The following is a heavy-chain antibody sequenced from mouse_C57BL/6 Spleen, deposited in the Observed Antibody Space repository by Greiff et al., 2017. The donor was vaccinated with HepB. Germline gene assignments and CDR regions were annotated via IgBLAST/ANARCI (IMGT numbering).Heavy chain of an antibody. J-gene: IGHJ2*01. CDR3: ARLRLGPYYFDY. Sequence: QVQLQQPGAELVMPGASVKLSCKASGYTFTSYWMHWVKQRPGQGLEWIGEIDPSDSYTNYNQKFKGKSTLTVDKSSSTAYMQLSSLTSEDSAVYYCARLRLGPYYFDYWGQGTTLTVSS. D-gene: IGHD4-1*01. CDR2: IDPSDSYT. CDR1: GYTFTSYW. V-gene: IGHV1-69*01.